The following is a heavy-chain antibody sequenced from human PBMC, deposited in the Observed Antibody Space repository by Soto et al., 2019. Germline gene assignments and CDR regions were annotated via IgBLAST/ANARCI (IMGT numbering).Heavy chain of an antibody. D-gene: IGHD3-3*01. CDR1: GFTFSRYG. CDR2: ISYDGSNK. CDR3: ARDASIFGVVINYFDY. J-gene: IGHJ4*02. Sequence: GGSLRLSCAASGFTFSRYGMHWVRQAPGKGLEWVAVISYDGSNKYYADSVRGRFTISRDNSKNTLYLQMNSLRAEDTAVYYCARDASIFGVVINYFDYWGQGTLVTVSS. V-gene: IGHV3-30*03.